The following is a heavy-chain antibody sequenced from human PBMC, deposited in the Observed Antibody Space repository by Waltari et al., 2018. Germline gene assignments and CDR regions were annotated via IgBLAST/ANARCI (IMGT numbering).Heavy chain of an antibody. D-gene: IGHD4-17*01. CDR3: APFDYGDYNY. Sequence: QLQLQESGPGLVKPSETLSLTCTVSGGSISSSSYYWGWIRQPPGKGREWIGRIYYSGSTYDTPVLESRVTISVVPSTHQFSLKLSSVSAADTAVYYCAPFDYGDYNYWGQGTLVTVSS. CDR1: GGSISSSSYY. J-gene: IGHJ4*02. CDR2: IYYSGST. V-gene: IGHV4-39*07.